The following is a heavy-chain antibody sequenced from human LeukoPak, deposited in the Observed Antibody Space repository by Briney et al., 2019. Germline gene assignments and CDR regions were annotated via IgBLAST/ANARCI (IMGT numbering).Heavy chain of an antibody. D-gene: IGHD3-10*01. Sequence: SETLSLTCTVSGYSISSGYYRGWIRQPPGKGLEWIGSIYHSGSTYYNPSLKSRVTISVDTSKNQFSLKLSSVTAADTAVYYCARVIGSGSYYYAGFFDYWGQGTLVTVSS. CDR1: GYSISSGYY. J-gene: IGHJ4*02. CDR2: IYHSGST. V-gene: IGHV4-38-2*02. CDR3: ARVIGSGSYYYAGFFDY.